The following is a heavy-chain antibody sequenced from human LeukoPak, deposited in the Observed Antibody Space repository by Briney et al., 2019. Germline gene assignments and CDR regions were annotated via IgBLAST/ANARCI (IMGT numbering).Heavy chain of an antibody. CDR2: VYYSGST. V-gene: IGHV4-59*01. CDR3: ARGDHYFGSGSPYNWFDP. Sequence: SETLSLTCTVSGGSISSYYWSWIRQPPGKGLEWIGYVYYSGSTNYNPSLQSRVTISVDTSKNQFSLNPRSVTAADTAVYYCARGDHYFGSGSPYNWFDPWGQGTLVTVSS. D-gene: IGHD3-10*01. J-gene: IGHJ5*02. CDR1: GGSISSYY.